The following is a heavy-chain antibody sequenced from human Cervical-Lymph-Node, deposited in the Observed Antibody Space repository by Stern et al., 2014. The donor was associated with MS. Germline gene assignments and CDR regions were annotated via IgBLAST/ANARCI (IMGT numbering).Heavy chain of an antibody. D-gene: IGHD6-13*01. CDR1: GFSLSTSGVG. CDR3: AHRRYSSSWYDYNWFDP. V-gene: IGHV2-5*02. CDR2: IYWDDDK. Sequence: QVTLKESGPTLVKPTQTLTLTCTFSGFSLSTSGVGVGWIRQPPGKALEWLALIYWDDDKRYSPSLKSRLTITKDTSKNQVVLTMTNMNPGDTATYYCAHRRYSSSWYDYNWFDPWGQGTLVTVSS. J-gene: IGHJ5*02.